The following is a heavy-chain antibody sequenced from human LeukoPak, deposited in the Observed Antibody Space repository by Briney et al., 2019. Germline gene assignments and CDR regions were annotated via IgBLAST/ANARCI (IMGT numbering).Heavy chain of an antibody. V-gene: IGHV3-21*01. D-gene: IGHD3-22*01. Sequence: PGGSLRLSCAASGFTFSSYSMNWVRQAPGKGLEWVSSISSSSSYIYYADSVKGRFTISRDNAKISLYLQMNSLRAEDTAVYYCARDGPDYYDSSGYYHYYFDYWGQGTLVTVSS. CDR1: GFTFSSYS. CDR3: ARDGPDYYDSSGYYHYYFDY. CDR2: ISSSSSYI. J-gene: IGHJ4*02.